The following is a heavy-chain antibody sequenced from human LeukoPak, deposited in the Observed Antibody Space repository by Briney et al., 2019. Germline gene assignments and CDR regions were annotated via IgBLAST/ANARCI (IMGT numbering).Heavy chain of an antibody. D-gene: IGHD4/OR15-4a*01. CDR1: GLTVSSSY. CDR3: ATCRAQLWCEY. Sequence: GSLRLSCAASGLTVSSSYMTWVRQAPGKGLEWVSVIYSFGSTYYADSVKGRFTITRDSSKNTLYLQMDSLRAEDTAIYYCATCRAQLWCEYWGQGTLVTVSS. CDR2: IYSFGST. J-gene: IGHJ4*02. V-gene: IGHV3-53*01.